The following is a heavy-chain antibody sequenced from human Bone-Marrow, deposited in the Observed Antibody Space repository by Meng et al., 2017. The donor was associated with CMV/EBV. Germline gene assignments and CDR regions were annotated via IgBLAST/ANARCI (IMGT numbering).Heavy chain of an antibody. D-gene: IGHD2-2*01. J-gene: IGHJ4*02. CDR1: GFTVSSNY. V-gene: IGHV3-69-1*01. CDR3: ARLYCSSTSCQDY. Sequence: GESLKISCAASGFTVSSNYMSWVRQAPGKGLEWVSSISSSSYIYYADSVKGRFTISRDNAKNSLYLQMNSLRADDTAVYYCARLYCSSTSCQDYWGQGTLVTGSS. CDR2: ISSSSYI.